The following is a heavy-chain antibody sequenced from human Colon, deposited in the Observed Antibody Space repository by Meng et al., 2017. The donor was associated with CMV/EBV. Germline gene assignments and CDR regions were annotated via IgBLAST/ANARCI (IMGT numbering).Heavy chain of an antibody. CDR2: IYFSGST. V-gene: IGHV4-61*01. CDR1: GGSVSSGSDY. CDR3: ARGIRYSYGLSFDF. J-gene: IGHJ4*02. D-gene: IGHD5-18*01. Sequence: GSLRLSCSVSGGSVSSGSDYWSWIRQTPGKGLEWIGYIYFSGSTNYDPTLRSRVTISADTSKNQFSLTLRSVTAADTAVHYCARGIRYSYGLSFDFWGQGTLVTVSS.